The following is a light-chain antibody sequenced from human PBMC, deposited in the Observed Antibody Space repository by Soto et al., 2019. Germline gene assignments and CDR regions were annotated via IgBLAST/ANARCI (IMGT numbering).Light chain of an antibody. Sequence: DIQMTQSPSSLSASVGDRVTITCRASQTIANYLNWYQQKPGKAPKLLIYTASSLQSGVPSRFSGSGSGTDFTLTISTLQPEDFATYYCQQTYITPQTFDQGTKVEIK. CDR3: QQTYITPQT. V-gene: IGKV1-39*01. J-gene: IGKJ1*01. CDR2: TAS. CDR1: QTIANY.